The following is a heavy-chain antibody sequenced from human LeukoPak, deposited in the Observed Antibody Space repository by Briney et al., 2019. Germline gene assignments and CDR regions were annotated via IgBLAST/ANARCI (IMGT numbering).Heavy chain of an antibody. Sequence: GGSLRLSCAASGFTFSSYGMHWVRQAPGKGLEWVAVIWYDGSNKYYADSVKGRFTISRDNSKNTLYLQMNSLRAEDTAVYYCARGVRFLEWLLDYWGQGTLVTVSS. V-gene: IGHV3-33*01. CDR1: GFTFSSYG. CDR3: ARGVRFLEWLLDY. D-gene: IGHD3-3*01. CDR2: IWYDGSNK. J-gene: IGHJ4*02.